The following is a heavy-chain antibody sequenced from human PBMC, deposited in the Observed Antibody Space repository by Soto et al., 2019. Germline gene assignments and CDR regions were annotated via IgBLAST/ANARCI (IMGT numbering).Heavy chain of an antibody. V-gene: IGHV1-58*02. CDR1: GFTFTSSA. CDR2: IVVGSGNT. CDR3: AARLWRQYGDYHFDY. J-gene: IGHJ4*02. D-gene: IGHD4-17*01. Sequence: SVKVSCNASGFTFTSSAMQWVRQARGQRLEWIGWIVVGSGNTNYAQKFQERVTITSDMSTSTAYMELSSLRSEDTAVYYCAARLWRQYGDYHFDYWGQGTLVTVSS.